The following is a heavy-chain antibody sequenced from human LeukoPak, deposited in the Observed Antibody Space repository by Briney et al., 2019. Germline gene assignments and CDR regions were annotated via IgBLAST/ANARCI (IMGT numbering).Heavy chain of an antibody. V-gene: IGHV4-59*01. CDR2: IYYSGST. CDR1: GGSISSYY. J-gene: IGHJ3*02. D-gene: IGHD3-9*01. CDR3: ARSRRYFDWLGAFDI. Sequence: SETLSLTWTVSGGSISSYYWSWIRQPPGKGLEWIGYIYYSGSTNYNPSLKSRVTISVDTSKNQFSLKLSSVTAADTAVYYCARSRRYFDWLGAFDIWGQGTMVTVSS.